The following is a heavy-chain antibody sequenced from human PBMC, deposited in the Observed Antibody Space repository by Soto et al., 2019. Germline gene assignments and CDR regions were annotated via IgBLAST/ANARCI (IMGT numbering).Heavy chain of an antibody. CDR2: VYSGGGT. Sequence: QVQLQESGPGVVKPSETLSLTCTVSGGSLRGYSWSWIRQSPGKGLEWIGYVYSGGGTNYSPSFMVRVTISVDTTDNQCSLKLNSVTAADTAVYYCAREKTPMSPHYFYYGMDVWGQGTTVTVSS. V-gene: IGHV4-59*01. CDR1: GGSLRGYS. D-gene: IGHD3-9*01. J-gene: IGHJ6*02. CDR3: AREKTPMSPHYFYYGMDV.